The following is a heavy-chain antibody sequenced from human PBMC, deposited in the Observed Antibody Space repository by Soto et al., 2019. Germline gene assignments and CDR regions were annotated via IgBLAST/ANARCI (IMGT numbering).Heavy chain of an antibody. V-gene: IGHV3-21*01. Sequence: EVQLVESGGGLVKPGGSLRLSCAASGFTFSSYSMNWVRQAPGKGLEWVSSISSSSSYIYYADSVKGRFTISRDNAKNSLYMQMNSLSAEHRAVYYCARDPTYGDYVFDYWGQGTLVTVSS. CDR1: GFTFSSYS. CDR2: ISSSSSYI. J-gene: IGHJ4*02. CDR3: ARDPTYGDYVFDY. D-gene: IGHD4-17*01.